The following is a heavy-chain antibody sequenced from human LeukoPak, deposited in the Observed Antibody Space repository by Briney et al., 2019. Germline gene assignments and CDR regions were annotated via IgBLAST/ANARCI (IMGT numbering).Heavy chain of an antibody. Sequence: GRSLRLSCAASGFTFSSYGMQWARQAPGKGPEWVAVVSYDGSIAYYADSVRGRFTISRDNAKDSLYLQMNSLRAEDTAVYYCARDELYCGGDCYSGGMWYFDLWGRGTLVTVSS. CDR1: GFTFSSYG. CDR3: ARDELYCGGDCYSGGMWYFDL. J-gene: IGHJ2*01. D-gene: IGHD2-21*02. V-gene: IGHV3-30*03. CDR2: VSYDGSIA.